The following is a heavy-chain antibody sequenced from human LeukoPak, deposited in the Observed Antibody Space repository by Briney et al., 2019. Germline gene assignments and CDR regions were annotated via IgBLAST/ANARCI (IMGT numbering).Heavy chain of an antibody. CDR1: GYTFTSYD. J-gene: IGHJ4*02. Sequence: ASVKVSCKASGYTFTSYDINWVRQATGQGLEWVGWMNPNSGNTGYAQKFQGRVTMTRNTSISTAYMELSSLRSEDTAVYYCARGRRIRDGYNLGYWGQRTLVTVSS. CDR2: MNPNSGNT. V-gene: IGHV1-8*01. D-gene: IGHD5-24*01. CDR3: ARGRRIRDGYNLGY.